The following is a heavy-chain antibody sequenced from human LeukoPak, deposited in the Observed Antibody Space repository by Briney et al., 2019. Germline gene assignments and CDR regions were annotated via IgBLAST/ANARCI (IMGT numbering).Heavy chain of an antibody. D-gene: IGHD3-9*01. J-gene: IGHJ5*02. CDR1: GGSISSSNW. CDR3: AVTDDDILTGLPLFDP. CDR2: IYHSGST. Sequence: PSGTLSLTCAVSGGSISSSNWWSWVRQPPGKGLEWFGEIYHSGSTNYNPSLKRRVTISVDKSKNQFSLKLCTLTAADTAVYYCAVTDDDILTGLPLFDPWGQGTPVTVSS. V-gene: IGHV4-4*02.